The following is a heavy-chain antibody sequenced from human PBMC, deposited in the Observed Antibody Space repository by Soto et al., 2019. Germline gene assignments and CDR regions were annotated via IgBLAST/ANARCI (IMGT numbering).Heavy chain of an antibody. CDR2: ISYDGSNK. CDR1: GFTFSSYA. CDR3: ARANAPDTAMVIWGLYYYYGMDV. Sequence: GGSLRLSCAASGFTFSSYAMHWVRQAPGKGLEWVAVISYDGSNKYYADSVKGRFTISRDNSKNTLYLQMNSLRAEDTAVYYCARANAPDTAMVIWGLYYYYGMDVWGQGTTVTVSS. J-gene: IGHJ6*02. D-gene: IGHD5-18*01. V-gene: IGHV3-30-3*01.